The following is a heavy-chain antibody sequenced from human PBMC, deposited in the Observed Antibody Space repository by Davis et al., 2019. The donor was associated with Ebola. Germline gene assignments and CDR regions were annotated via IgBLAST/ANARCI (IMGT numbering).Heavy chain of an antibody. Sequence: PGGSLRLSCAASGFTFRNYGIHWVRQAPGKGLEWVAVISFDGDNKFYADSVKGRFTISRDNSKNTLYLQMNSLRAEDTAVYYCAKDQSIVGATDYWGQGTLVTDSS. D-gene: IGHD1-26*01. CDR3: AKDQSIVGATDY. CDR2: ISFDGDNK. CDR1: GFTFRNYG. V-gene: IGHV3-30*18. J-gene: IGHJ4*02.